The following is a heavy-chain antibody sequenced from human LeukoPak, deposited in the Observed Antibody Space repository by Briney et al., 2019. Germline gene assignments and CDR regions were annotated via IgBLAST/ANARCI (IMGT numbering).Heavy chain of an antibody. CDR2: IYHSGST. CDR3: ARASIVVVVAATRGGYYGMDV. D-gene: IGHD2-15*01. J-gene: IGHJ6*02. V-gene: IGHV4-4*02. Sequence: PSETLSLTCAVSGGSISSSNWWSWVRQPPGKGLEWIGEIYHSGSTNYNPSLKSRVTISVDKSKNQFSLKLSSVTAADTAVYYCARASIVVVVAATRGGYYGMDVWGQGTTVTVSS. CDR1: GGSISSSNW.